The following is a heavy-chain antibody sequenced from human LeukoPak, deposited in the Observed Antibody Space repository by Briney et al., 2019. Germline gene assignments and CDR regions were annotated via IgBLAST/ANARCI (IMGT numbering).Heavy chain of an antibody. Sequence: GGSLRLSCEASGFSFSGSAMHWVRQASGKGLEWVGRVRSKANTYATAYAASVKGRFIISRDDSKNTAYLQMNSLKTGDTAVYYCTRPDYDSSGSTFDYWGQGTLVTVSS. V-gene: IGHV3-73*01. D-gene: IGHD3-22*01. CDR3: TRPDYDSSGSTFDY. CDR1: GFSFSGSA. CDR2: VRSKANTYAT. J-gene: IGHJ4*02.